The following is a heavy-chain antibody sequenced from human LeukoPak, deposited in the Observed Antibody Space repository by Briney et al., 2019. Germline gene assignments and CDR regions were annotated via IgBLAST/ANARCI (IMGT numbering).Heavy chain of an antibody. Sequence: SETLSLTCTVSGGSISSYYWSWLRQPAGKGLEWIGRIYTSGSTNYNPSLKSRVTMSVDTSKNQFSLKLSSVTAADTAVYYCAREAEGRATALVVPAAHFDYWGQGTLVTVSS. CDR3: AREAEGRATALVVPAAHFDY. D-gene: IGHD2-2*01. J-gene: IGHJ4*02. CDR2: IYTSGST. CDR1: GGSISSYY. V-gene: IGHV4-4*07.